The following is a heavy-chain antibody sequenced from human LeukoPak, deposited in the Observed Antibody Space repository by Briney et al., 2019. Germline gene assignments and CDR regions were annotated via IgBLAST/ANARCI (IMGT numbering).Heavy chain of an antibody. CDR2: IKQDGSEK. CDR1: GFTFSSYW. Sequence: GGSLRLSCAASGFTFSSYWMSWVRQAPGKGLEWVANIKQDGSEKYYVDSVKGRFTISRDNAKNSLYLQMNSLRAEDPAVYYCARNWGATVTSLFDYWGQGTLVTVSS. CDR3: ARNWGATVTSLFDY. D-gene: IGHD4-17*01. J-gene: IGHJ4*02. V-gene: IGHV3-7*01.